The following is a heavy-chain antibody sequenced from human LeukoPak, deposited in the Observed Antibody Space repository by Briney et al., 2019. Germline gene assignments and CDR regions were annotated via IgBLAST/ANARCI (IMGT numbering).Heavy chain of an antibody. J-gene: IGHJ4*02. V-gene: IGHV1-69*05. CDR1: GGTFSSYA. CDR2: IIPIFGTA. Sequence: SVKVSCKASGGTFSSYAISWVRQAPGQGLEWMGGIIPIFGTANYAQKFQGRVTITTDESTSTAYMELSGLRSEDTAVYYCARVNLDRDSSGFAFDYWGQGTLVTVSS. CDR3: ARVNLDRDSSGFAFDY. D-gene: IGHD3-22*01.